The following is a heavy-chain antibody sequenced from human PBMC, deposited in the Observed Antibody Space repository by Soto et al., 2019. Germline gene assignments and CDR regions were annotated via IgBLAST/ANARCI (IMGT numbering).Heavy chain of an antibody. J-gene: IGHJ4*02. Sequence: EVQLAESGGGLVQPGGSLGLSCAASGFTVSVNYMTWVRQAPGKGLEWVSVIYSGGSTSYTDYVKGRFTISRDNSKNTLYLQMTRLRAEDSAVYYCARGGGGSYLDYWGRGTLVTVSS. CDR2: IYSGGST. CDR1: GFTVSVNY. CDR3: ARGGGGSYLDY. D-gene: IGHD2-15*01. V-gene: IGHV3-66*01.